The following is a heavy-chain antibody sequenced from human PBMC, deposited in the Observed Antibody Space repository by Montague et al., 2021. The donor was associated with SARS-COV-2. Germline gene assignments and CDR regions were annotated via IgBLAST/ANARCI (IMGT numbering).Heavy chain of an antibody. D-gene: IGHD6-13*01. Sequence: SETLSLTCTVSGGSISGYYWTWIRQPPGKGLEWTGYIFYNGDTNYNPSLKSRVSISVDTSKNQFSLKLIAVTAADTAVYFCATHRQHHNHWGQGAMAAVSS. CDR1: GGSISGYY. V-gene: IGHV4-59*08. CDR3: ATHRQHHNH. CDR2: IFYNGDT. J-gene: IGHJ5*02.